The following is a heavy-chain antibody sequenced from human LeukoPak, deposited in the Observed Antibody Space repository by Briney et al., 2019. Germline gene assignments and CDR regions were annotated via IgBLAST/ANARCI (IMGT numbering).Heavy chain of an antibody. CDR3: ARDPHSGYEDWFDP. CDR2: ISAYNGNT. V-gene: IGHV1-18*01. Sequence: ASVKVSCKASGYTFTSYGISWVRPAPGQGLEWMGWISAYNGNTNYAQKLQGRVTMTTDTSTSTAYMELRSLRSDDTAVYYCARDPHSGYEDWFDPWGQGTLVTVSS. CDR1: GYTFTSYG. J-gene: IGHJ5*02. D-gene: IGHD5-12*01.